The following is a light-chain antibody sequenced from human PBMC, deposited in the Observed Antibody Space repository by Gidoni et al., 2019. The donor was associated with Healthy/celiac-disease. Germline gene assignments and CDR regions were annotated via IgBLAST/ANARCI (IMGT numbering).Light chain of an antibody. V-gene: IGKV3D-20*01. Sequence: ELVLPQSPVTLSLSPGERATLSCGASQSVSRIYLDWYQQKPGLAPRLLIYDASSRATGIPDRFSGSGSGTYFTLTISRLEPEDFAVYYCQQYDSSPRTFGPGTKVDIK. CDR2: DAS. CDR3: QQYDSSPRT. J-gene: IGKJ3*01. CDR1: QSVSRIY.